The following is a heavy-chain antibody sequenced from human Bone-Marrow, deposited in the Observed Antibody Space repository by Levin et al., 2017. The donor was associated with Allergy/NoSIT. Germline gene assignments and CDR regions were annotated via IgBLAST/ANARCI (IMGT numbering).Heavy chain of an antibody. Sequence: GGSLRLSCAASGFTFSSYGMHWVRQAPGKGLEWVAVISYDGSNKYYADSVKGRFTISRDNSKNTLYLQMNSLRAEDTAVDYCAKGHEALEYWGQGTLVTVSS. J-gene: IGHJ4*02. V-gene: IGHV3-30*18. CDR3: AKGHEALEY. CDR2: ISYDGSNK. CDR1: GFTFSSYG.